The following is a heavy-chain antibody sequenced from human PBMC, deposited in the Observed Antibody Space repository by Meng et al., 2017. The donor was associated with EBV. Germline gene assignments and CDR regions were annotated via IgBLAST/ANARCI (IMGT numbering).Heavy chain of an antibody. D-gene: IGHD3-10*01. V-gene: IGHV1-69*01. Sequence: QVELVQYAADVKKPGASVKGSCKTSGGPFRYYAISWVRQAPGQGLEWLGGFLPRLGAPNYAQKFHGRVKITADESTSTHYMDLSSLRSEDTAIYYCASESGRGYTPDYWGQGTLVTVSS. J-gene: IGHJ4*02. CDR3: ASESGRGYTPDY. CDR2: FLPRLGAP. CDR1: GGPFRYYA.